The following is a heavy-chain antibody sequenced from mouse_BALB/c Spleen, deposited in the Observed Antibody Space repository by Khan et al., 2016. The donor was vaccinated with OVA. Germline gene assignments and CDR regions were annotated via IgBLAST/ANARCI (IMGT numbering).Heavy chain of an antibody. CDR2: INPTTGYT. V-gene: IGHV1-7*01. J-gene: IGHJ2*01. Sequence: QVQLQQSGAELAKPGASVKMSCKASGYTFINYWMNWVKQRPGQGLEWIGYINPTTGYTEYNLKFKDKATLTADKSSSTAHMPLSSLTSEDSSVCDCARSGLRWDFDYWGQGTTLTVAS. D-gene: IGHD1-1*01. CDR3: ARSGLRWDFDY. CDR1: GYTFINYW.